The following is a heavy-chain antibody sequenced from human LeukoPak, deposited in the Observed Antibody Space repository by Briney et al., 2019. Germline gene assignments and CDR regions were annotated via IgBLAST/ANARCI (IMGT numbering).Heavy chain of an antibody. Sequence: ASVKVSCKASGYTFTSYYMRWVRQAPGQGLEWMGIINPSGGSTSYAQKFQGRVTMTRDTSTSTVYMELSSLRSEDTAVYYCARAGDYDILTGYYPTFDYWGQGALVTVSS. J-gene: IGHJ4*02. CDR3: ARAGDYDILTGYYPTFDY. CDR1: GYTFTSYY. V-gene: IGHV1-46*01. CDR2: INPSGGST. D-gene: IGHD3-9*01.